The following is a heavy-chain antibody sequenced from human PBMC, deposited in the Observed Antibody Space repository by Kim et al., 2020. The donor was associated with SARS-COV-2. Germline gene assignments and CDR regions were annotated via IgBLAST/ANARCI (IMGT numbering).Heavy chain of an antibody. J-gene: IGHJ6*02. D-gene: IGHD6-13*01. Sequence: GGSLRLSCAASGFTFSSYSMNWVRQAPGKGLEWVSSISSSSSYIYYADSVKGRFTISRDNAKNSLYLQMNSLRAEDTAVYYCARGPPYSSSWYMGKQNYYHYGMDVWGQGTTVTVSS. CDR1: GFTFSSYS. CDR3: ARGPPYSSSWYMGKQNYYHYGMDV. V-gene: IGHV3-21*01. CDR2: ISSSSSYI.